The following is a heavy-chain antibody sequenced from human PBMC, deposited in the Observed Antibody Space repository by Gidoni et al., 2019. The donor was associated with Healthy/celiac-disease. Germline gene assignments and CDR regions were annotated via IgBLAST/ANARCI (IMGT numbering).Heavy chain of an antibody. D-gene: IGHD3-22*01. Sequence: EVQLLESGGGLVQPGGSLRLSCAASGFTFSSYAMSWVRQAPGKGLEWVSASSGSGGSTYYADAVKGRFTIARDKSKNTLYLQMNSLRAEDTAVYYCAKLSGDSSGYLDYWGQGTLVTVSS. CDR2: SSGSGGST. CDR1: GFTFSSYA. CDR3: AKLSGDSSGYLDY. V-gene: IGHV3-23*01. J-gene: IGHJ4*02.